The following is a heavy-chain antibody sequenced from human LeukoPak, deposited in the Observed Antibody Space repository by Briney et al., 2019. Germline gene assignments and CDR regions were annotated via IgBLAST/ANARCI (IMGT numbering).Heavy chain of an antibody. Sequence: GGSLRLSCAASGFTFSSYSMNWVRQAPGKGLEWVSSISSSSSYIYYADSVKGRFTISRDNAKNSLYLQMNSLRAEDTAVYYCATTTLVGASYSRPYDYWGQGTLVTVSS. CDR3: ATTTLVGASYSRPYDY. V-gene: IGHV3-21*01. D-gene: IGHD1-26*01. CDR1: GFTFSSYS. CDR2: ISSSSSYI. J-gene: IGHJ4*02.